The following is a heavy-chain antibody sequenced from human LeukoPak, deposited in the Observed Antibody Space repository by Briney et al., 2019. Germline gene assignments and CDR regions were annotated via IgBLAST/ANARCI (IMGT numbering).Heavy chain of an antibody. CDR3: AKDPIAARYYYYMDV. J-gene: IGHJ6*03. V-gene: IGHV3-33*06. CDR1: GFTFSSYS. CDR2: IWYDGSNK. Sequence: PGGSLRLSCAASGFTFSSYSMNWVRQAPGKGLEWVAVIWYDGSNKYYADSVKGRFTISRDNSKNTLYLQMNSLRAEDTAVYYCAKDPIAARYYYYMDVWGKGTTVTVSS. D-gene: IGHD6-6*01.